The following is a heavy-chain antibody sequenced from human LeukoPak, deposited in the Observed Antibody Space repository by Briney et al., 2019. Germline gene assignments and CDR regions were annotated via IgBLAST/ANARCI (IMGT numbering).Heavy chain of an antibody. D-gene: IGHD3-10*01. Sequence: SETLSLTCTVSGVSISSYYWSWIRQPAGKGLEWIGRIYTSGSTNYNPSLKSRVTISVDTSKNQFSLKLSSVTAADTAVYYCASHGDYGSGNNWFDPWGQGTLVTVSS. CDR2: IYTSGST. CDR3: ASHGDYGSGNNWFDP. V-gene: IGHV4-4*07. CDR1: GVSISSYY. J-gene: IGHJ5*02.